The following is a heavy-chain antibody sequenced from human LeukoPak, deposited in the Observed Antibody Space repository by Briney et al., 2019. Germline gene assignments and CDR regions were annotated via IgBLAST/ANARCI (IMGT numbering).Heavy chain of an antibody. CDR1: GGSISSGSYY. J-gene: IGHJ4*02. V-gene: IGHV4-61*02. CDR3: ARHSYYYDSSGYYLFDY. Sequence: SETLSLTCTVSGGSISSGSYYWSWIRQPAGKGLEWIGRIYTSGSTNYNPSLKSRVTISVDTSKNQFSLKLSSVTAADTAVYYCARHSYYYDSSGYYLFDYWGQGTLVTVSS. D-gene: IGHD3-22*01. CDR2: IYTSGST.